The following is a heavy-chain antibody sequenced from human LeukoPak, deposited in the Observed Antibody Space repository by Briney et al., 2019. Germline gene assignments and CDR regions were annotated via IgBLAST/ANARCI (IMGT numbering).Heavy chain of an antibody. CDR2: FHPGDSES. D-gene: IGHD3-22*01. V-gene: IGHV5-51*01. CDR3: ARTIAFYYDSSSYMDF. CDR1: GYSFISYW. Sequence: GESLKISCKGSGYSFISYWIAWVRQMPGKGLEWMGIFHPGDSESRYSPSFQGQVTMSADQTITTAYLQWNSLKASDTAMYFCARTIAFYYDSSSYMDFWGQGTLVTVSS. J-gene: IGHJ4*02.